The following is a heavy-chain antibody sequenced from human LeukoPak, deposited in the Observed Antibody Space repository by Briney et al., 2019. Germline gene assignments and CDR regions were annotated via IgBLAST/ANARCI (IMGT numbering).Heavy chain of an antibody. CDR3: AKVTYGSGTYGAFDY. Sequence: GGSLRLSCEASGFTFNTYSMNWARQAPGKGLEWVSPISGSGDNTYYADSVKGRFTISRDNSKNTLYLQMNSLRAEDTAVYYCAKVTYGSGTYGAFDYWGQGTLVTVSS. CDR2: ISGSGDNT. D-gene: IGHD3-10*01. CDR1: GFTFNTYS. J-gene: IGHJ4*02. V-gene: IGHV3-23*01.